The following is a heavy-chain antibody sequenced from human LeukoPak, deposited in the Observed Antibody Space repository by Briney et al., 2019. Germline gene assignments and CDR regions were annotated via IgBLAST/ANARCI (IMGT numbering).Heavy chain of an antibody. CDR3: AKDPGGYFTAMVTAFAY. D-gene: IGHD5-18*01. J-gene: IGHJ4*02. CDR1: GFTFSSYA. Sequence: WGSLRLSCAASGFTFSSYAMSWVRQAPGKGLKWVSAISGSGGSTYYADSVKGRFTISRDNSKNTLYLQMNSLRAEDTAVYYCAKDPGGYFTAMVTAFAYWGQGTMVTVSS. V-gene: IGHV3-23*01. CDR2: ISGSGGST.